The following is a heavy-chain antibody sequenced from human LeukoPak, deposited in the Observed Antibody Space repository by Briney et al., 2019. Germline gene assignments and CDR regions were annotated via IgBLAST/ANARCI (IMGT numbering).Heavy chain of an antibody. CDR3: ARDIVGATLNQFYFDY. V-gene: IGHV3-7*01. D-gene: IGHD1-26*01. Sequence: PGGSLRLSCAASGFGFSSSWMSWVRQTPGKGLEWVADIDPTGGAIVYVDSVKGRFTISRDNAKSSVYLQMNSLRAEDTAVYYCARDIVGATLNQFYFDYWGQGTLVTVSS. CDR2: IDPTGGAI. CDR1: GFGFSSSW. J-gene: IGHJ4*02.